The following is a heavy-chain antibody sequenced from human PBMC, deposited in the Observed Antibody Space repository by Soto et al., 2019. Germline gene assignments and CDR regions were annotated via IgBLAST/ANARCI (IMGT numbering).Heavy chain of an antibody. J-gene: IGHJ3*02. V-gene: IGHV1-69*01. D-gene: IGHD5-18*01. CDR1: GGTFSSYA. CDR3: ARVSLGDTAMGKGGAFDI. CDR2: SIPIFGTA. Sequence: QVQLVQSGAEVKKPGSSVKVSCKASGGTFSSYAISWVRQAPGQGLEWMGGSIPIFGTANYAQKFQGRVTITADESTSTAYMELSSLRSEDTAVYYCARVSLGDTAMGKGGAFDIWGQGTMVTVSS.